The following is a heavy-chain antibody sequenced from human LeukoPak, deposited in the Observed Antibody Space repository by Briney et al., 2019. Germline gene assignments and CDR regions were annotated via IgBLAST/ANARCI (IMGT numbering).Heavy chain of an antibody. CDR1: GGSFSSYY. CDR2: INHSGST. Sequence: SETLSLTCAVYGGSFSSYYWSWIRQPPGKGLEWNGEINHSGSTNYNPSLKSRVAISVDTSKNQFSLKMNSVTAADTAVYYCARQGDATLVLNDYWGQGTLVTVSS. CDR3: ARQGDATLVLNDY. J-gene: IGHJ4*02. D-gene: IGHD2-8*01. V-gene: IGHV4-34*01.